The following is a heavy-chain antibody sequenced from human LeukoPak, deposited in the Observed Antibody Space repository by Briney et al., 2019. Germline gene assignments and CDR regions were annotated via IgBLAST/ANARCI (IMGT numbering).Heavy chain of an antibody. D-gene: IGHD5-24*01. CDR1: AFTFSRAA. J-gene: IGHJ6*02. CDR3: ARGRDGYNSMGYYYYGMDV. CDR2: IVVGSGNT. Sequence: SVKVSCKASAFTFSRAAMQWVRQARGQRLEWIGWIVVGSGNTNYAQKFQERVTITRDMSTSTAYMELSSLRSEDTAVYYCARGRDGYNSMGYYYYGMDVWGQGTTVTVSS. V-gene: IGHV1-58*02.